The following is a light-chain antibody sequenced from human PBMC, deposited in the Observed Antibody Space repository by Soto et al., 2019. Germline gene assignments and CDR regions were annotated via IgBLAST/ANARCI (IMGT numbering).Light chain of an antibody. CDR3: QSYDRSLSGSV. V-gene: IGLV1-40*01. CDR1: SSNIGAGYD. Sequence: QSVLTQPPSVSGAPGQRVTISCTGSSSNIGAGYDVHWYQQLPGTAPKLLIYGNINRPSGVPDRFSGSKSGTSASLAITGLQAEDEADYYCQSYDRSLSGSVFGGGTKLTVL. CDR2: GNI. J-gene: IGLJ3*02.